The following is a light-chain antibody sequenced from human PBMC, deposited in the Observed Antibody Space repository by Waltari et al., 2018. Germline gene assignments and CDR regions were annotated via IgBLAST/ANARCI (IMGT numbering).Light chain of an antibody. CDR3: QRYPAAPYT. CDR2: GAS. J-gene: IGKJ2*01. V-gene: IGKV1-27*01. CDR1: QGVASY. Sequence: DIQMTQSPSSLSASVGDTVTITCRASQGVASYLAWYQQKPGQPPTVLVYGASILQSGVPGRFRGSGSGTDFSLTINGLQAEDVATYYCQRYPAAPYTFGQGTKVEIK.